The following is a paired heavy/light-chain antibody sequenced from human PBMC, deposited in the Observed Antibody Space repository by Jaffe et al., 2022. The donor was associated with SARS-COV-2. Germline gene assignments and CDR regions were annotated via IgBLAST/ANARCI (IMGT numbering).Light chain of an antibody. CDR1: QSISIW. Sequence: DIQMTQSPSTLSASVGDRVTITCRASQSISIWLAWYQQKPGKAPKLLIYRASNLESGVPSRFSGSGSGSEFTLTISSLQPDDFATYYCQHYNSNSYTFGQGTKLEIK. J-gene: IGKJ2*01. CDR3: QHYNSNSYT. V-gene: IGKV1-5*03. CDR2: RAS.
Heavy chain of an antibody. CDR2: LYSGEST. CDR3: AREVTHAFDI. J-gene: IGHJ3*02. Sequence: DVQLVESGGGLIQPGGSLRLSCAASGFTVSSNYMSWVRQAPGKGLEWVSVLYSGESTYYADSVKGRFTISRDNSQNTLYLQMNSLRAEDTAVYYCAREVTHAFDIWGQGTMVTVSS. CDR1: GFTVSSNY. D-gene: IGHD2-21*02. V-gene: IGHV3-53*01.